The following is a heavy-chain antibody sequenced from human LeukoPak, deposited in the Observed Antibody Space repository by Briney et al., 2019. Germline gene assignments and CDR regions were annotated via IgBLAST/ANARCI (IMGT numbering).Heavy chain of an antibody. V-gene: IGHV3-7*01. J-gene: IGHJ1*01. CDR2: IKEDGSAQ. CDR3: ARALKH. CDR1: GFTFNGYW. Sequence: PGGSLRLSCAASGFTFNGYWMSWVRQAPGKGLEWVTNIKEDGSAQYYVGSVKGRFTISRDNAKNSLSLQMNSLRAEDTAVYYCARALKHWGQGTLVTVSS.